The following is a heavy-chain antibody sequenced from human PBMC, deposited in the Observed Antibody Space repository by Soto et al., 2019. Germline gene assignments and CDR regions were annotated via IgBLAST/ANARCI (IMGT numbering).Heavy chain of an antibody. Sequence: SETLSLTCAVSGGSISSTNWWSWVRQPPGKGLEWIAEIYHSGSPNYNPSLKSRATISVDKSKNQFSLKLSSVTAADTAVYYYARDAQSWFDPWGQGILVTVSS. CDR1: GGSISSTNW. CDR2: IYHSGSP. CDR3: ARDAQSWFDP. J-gene: IGHJ5*02. V-gene: IGHV4-4*02.